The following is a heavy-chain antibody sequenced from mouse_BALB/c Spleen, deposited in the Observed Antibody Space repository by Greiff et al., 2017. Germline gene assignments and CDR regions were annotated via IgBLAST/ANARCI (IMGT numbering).Heavy chain of an antibody. CDR2: ISSGGGST. CDR1: GFAFSSYD. Sequence: EVQRVESGGGLVKPGGSLKLSCAASGFAFSSYDMSWVRQTPEKRLEWVAYISSGGGSTYYPDTVKGRFTISRDNAKNTLYLQMSSLKSEDTAMYYCARGDTTVVAHFDYWGQGTTLTVSS. V-gene: IGHV5-12-1*01. D-gene: IGHD1-1*01. J-gene: IGHJ2*01. CDR3: ARGDTTVVAHFDY.